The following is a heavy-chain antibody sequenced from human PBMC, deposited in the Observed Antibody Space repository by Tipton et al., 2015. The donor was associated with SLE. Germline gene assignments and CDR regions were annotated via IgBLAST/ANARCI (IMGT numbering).Heavy chain of an antibody. Sequence: QLVQSGAEVKKPGESLKISCTGSGYSFITYWIGWVRQMPGKGLEWMGIIYPGASDTRYSPSFQGQVTISADKSISTAYLQWSSLQASDTAMYYCARLGGGIVGATLSPVFDHWGQGTLVTVSS. CDR1: GYSFITYW. CDR2: IYPGASDT. J-gene: IGHJ4*02. D-gene: IGHD1-26*01. CDR3: ARLGGGIVGATLSPVFDH. V-gene: IGHV5-51*03.